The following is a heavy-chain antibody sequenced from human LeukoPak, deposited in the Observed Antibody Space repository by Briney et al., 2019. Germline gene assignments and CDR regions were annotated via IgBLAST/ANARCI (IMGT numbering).Heavy chain of an antibody. Sequence: SVKVSCKASGGTFSSYAISWVRQAPGQGLEWMGGIIPIFGTTNYAQKFQGRVTITADESTSTAYMELSSLRSEDTAVYYCARESYCSGGSCRRGRFDPWGQGTLVTVSS. D-gene: IGHD2-15*01. CDR2: IIPIFGTT. CDR1: GGTFSSYA. V-gene: IGHV1-69*13. CDR3: ARESYCSGGSCRRGRFDP. J-gene: IGHJ5*02.